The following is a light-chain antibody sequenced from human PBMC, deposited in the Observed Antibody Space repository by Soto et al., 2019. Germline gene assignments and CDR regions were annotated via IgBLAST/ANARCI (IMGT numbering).Light chain of an antibody. Sequence: DIQMTQSPSTLSGSVGDRVTITCRASQTISSWLAWYQQKPGKAPKLLIYKASTLKSGVPSRFSGSGSGTEFTLTISCLQPDDFATYYCQQYNTYSTFGQGTRLEIK. CDR3: QQYNTYST. CDR2: KAS. CDR1: QTISSW. J-gene: IGKJ5*01. V-gene: IGKV1-5*03.